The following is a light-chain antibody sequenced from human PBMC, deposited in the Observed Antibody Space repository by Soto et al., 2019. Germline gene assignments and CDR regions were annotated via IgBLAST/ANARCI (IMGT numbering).Light chain of an antibody. CDR1: SSDVGGYNY. V-gene: IGLV2-8*01. J-gene: IGLJ2*01. Sequence: SALTQPPSASGSPGQSVTISCIGISSDVGGYNYVSWYQQHPGKAPKLIIYEVSKLPSGVPDRFSGSKSGNTASLTVSGLQAEDEADYYCSSYAGSKVFGGGTKLTVL. CDR3: SSYAGSKV. CDR2: EVS.